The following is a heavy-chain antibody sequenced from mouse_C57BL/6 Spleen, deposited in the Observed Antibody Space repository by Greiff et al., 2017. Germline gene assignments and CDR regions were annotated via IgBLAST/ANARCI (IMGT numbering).Heavy chain of an antibody. CDR2: IYPGDGDT. Sequence: QVQLKESGPELVKPGASVKISCKASGYAFSSSWMNWVQQRPGKGLEWIVRIYPGDGDTNYNGKFKGKATLTADKSSSTAYMQLSSLTSEDSAVYFCAREAPDYGYDEGAFAYWGQGTLVTVSA. V-gene: IGHV1-82*01. CDR1: GYAFSSSW. D-gene: IGHD2-2*01. CDR3: AREAPDYGYDEGAFAY. J-gene: IGHJ3*01.